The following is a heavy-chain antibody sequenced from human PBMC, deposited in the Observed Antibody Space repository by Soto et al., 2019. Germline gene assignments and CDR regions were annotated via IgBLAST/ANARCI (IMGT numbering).Heavy chain of an antibody. D-gene: IGHD1-1*01. J-gene: IGHJ5*01. V-gene: IGHV4-4*02. CDR2: VHISGHS. Sequence: PSDTLSLTCTLSGGSVRAPDWWNWVRQSPDKGLEWIAEVHISGHSNYNPSLRSRVSVSIDSSKNQFYLNLNSVTAADTAIYYCARVRQGCSANNCYFDPRGQGIQVTVS. CDR3: ARVRQGCSANNCYFDP. CDR1: GGSVRAPDW.